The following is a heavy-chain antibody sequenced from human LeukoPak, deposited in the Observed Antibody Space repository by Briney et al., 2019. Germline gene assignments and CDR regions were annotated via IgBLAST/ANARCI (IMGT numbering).Heavy chain of an antibody. J-gene: IGHJ4*02. CDR1: GFTFSSFG. V-gene: IGHV3-30*18. CDR3: AKDRSIAVTGTWDF. D-gene: IGHD6-19*01. CDR2: ISYDGSAG. Sequence: PGGSLRLSCAASGFTFSSFGIHWVRHAPGKGLEWVALISYDGSAGYYADSVRGRFTVSRDNSKTTVYLQMNRLRPEDTAVYHCAKDRSIAVTGTWDFWGQGTLVTVSS.